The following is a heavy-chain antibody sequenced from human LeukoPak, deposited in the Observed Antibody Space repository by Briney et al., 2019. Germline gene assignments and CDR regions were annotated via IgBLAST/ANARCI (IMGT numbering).Heavy chain of an antibody. CDR2: IKQDGSEK. CDR3: SGSGSLPTTYYYYMDV. D-gene: IGHD3-22*01. V-gene: IGHV3-7*01. CDR1: GFTFSRYW. J-gene: IGHJ6*03. Sequence: GGSLRLSCAASGFTFSRYWMSWVRQAPGKGLEWVANIKQDGSEKYYVDSVKGRFTISRDNSKNTLYLQMNSLRAEDTAVYYCSGSGSLPTTYYYYMDVWGKGTTVTVSS.